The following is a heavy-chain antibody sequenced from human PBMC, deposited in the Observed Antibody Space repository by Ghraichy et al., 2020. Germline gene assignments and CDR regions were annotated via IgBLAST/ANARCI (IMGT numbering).Heavy chain of an antibody. CDR3: AKDTYDSSGYYYNSPFDY. D-gene: IGHD3-22*01. V-gene: IGHV3-23*01. J-gene: IGHJ4*02. Sequence: GGSLRLSCAASGFTFSSYAMSWVRQAPGKGLEWVSAISGSGGSTYYADSVKGRFTISRDNSKNTLYLQMNSLRAEDTAVYYCAKDTYDSSGYYYNSPFDYWGQGTLVTVSS. CDR1: GFTFSSYA. CDR2: ISGSGGST.